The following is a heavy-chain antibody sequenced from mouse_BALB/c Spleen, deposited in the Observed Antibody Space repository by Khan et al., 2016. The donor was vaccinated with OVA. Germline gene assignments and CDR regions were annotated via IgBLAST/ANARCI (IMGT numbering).Heavy chain of an antibody. CDR1: GFSLTGYG. D-gene: IGHD2-4*01. V-gene: IGHV2-6-7*01. CDR2: IWGDGST. J-gene: IGHJ4*01. Sequence: VQLQESGPGLVAPSQSLSITCTVSGFSLTGYGVNWVRQPPGKGLEWLGMIWGDGSTDYNSALTSRLSISKDNSKSQVFLKMNSLHTDDTARYYCAREIYYDYAYYYAMDYWGQGSSVTVSS. CDR3: AREIYYDYAYYYAMDY.